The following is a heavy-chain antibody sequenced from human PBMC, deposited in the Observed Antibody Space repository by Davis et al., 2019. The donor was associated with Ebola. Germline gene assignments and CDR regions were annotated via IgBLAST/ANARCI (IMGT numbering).Heavy chain of an antibody. CDR1: GYTFTSYY. J-gene: IGHJ6*02. V-gene: IGHV1-46*01. D-gene: IGHD2-2*01. Sequence: ASVKVSCKASGYTFTSYYMHWVRQAPGQGLEWMGIINPSGGSTSYAQKFQGRVTMTRDTSTSTVYMELSSLRSEDTAVYYCAREGGVVPAAMIGNYYYYGMDVWGQGTTVTVSS. CDR2: INPSGGST. CDR3: AREGGVVPAAMIGNYYYYGMDV.